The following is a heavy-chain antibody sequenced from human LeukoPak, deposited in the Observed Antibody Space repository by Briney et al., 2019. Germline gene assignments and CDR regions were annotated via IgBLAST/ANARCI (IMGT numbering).Heavy chain of an antibody. J-gene: IGHJ4*02. CDR3: ARDPPTYYDFWSGYLDY. V-gene: IGHV3-23*01. D-gene: IGHD3-3*01. CDR1: GFTFSSYA. CDR2: ISGSGGST. Sequence: GGSLRLSCAASGFTFSSYAMSWVRQAPGKGLEWVSAISGSGGSTYYADSVKGRFTISRDNSKNTLYLQMNSLRAEDTAVYYCARDPPTYYDFWSGYLDYWGQGTLVTVSS.